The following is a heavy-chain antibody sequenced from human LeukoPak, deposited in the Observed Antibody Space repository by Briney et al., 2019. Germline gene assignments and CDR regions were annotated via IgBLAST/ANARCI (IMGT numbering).Heavy chain of an antibody. D-gene: IGHD6-13*01. CDR2: ISSSSSYI. J-gene: IGHJ6*02. CDR1: GFTFSSYS. CDR3: ARASAPDSSSWYSSSYYYYYGMDV. V-gene: IGHV3-21*01. Sequence: GGSLRLSCAASGFTFSSYSMNWVRQAPGKGLEWVSSISSSSSYIYYADSVKGRFTISRDNAKNSLYLQMNSLRAGDTAVYYCARASAPDSSSWYSSSYYYYYGMDVWGQGTTVTVSS.